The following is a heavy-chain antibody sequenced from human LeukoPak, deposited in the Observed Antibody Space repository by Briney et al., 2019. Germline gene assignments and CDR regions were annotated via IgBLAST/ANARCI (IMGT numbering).Heavy chain of an antibody. D-gene: IGHD3-22*01. J-gene: IGHJ4*02. V-gene: IGHV3-33*01. CDR3: TREASKGYYDTSGYYYDY. CDR1: GFTFSKYG. CDR2: IWSDGSYK. Sequence: PGRSLRLSCAASGFTFSKYGMHWVRQAPGKGLEWVAVIWSDGSYKNYADSVKGRFSIPRDNSKNTLYLQMNSLRADDTAVYYCTREASKGYYDTSGYYYDYWGQGTLVTVSS.